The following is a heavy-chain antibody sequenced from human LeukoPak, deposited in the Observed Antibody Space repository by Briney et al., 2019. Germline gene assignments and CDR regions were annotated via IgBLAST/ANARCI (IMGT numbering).Heavy chain of an antibody. J-gene: IGHJ4*02. CDR1: GGSVSSGSYY. Sequence: SETLSLTCTVSGGSVSSGSYYWSWIRQPPGKGLEWIGYIYYSGSTNYNPSLKSRVTISVDTSKNQFSLKLSSVTAADTAVYYCARDPLGYFGPPGGAGFDYWGQGTLVTVSS. CDR3: ARDPLGYFGPPGGAGFDY. CDR2: IYYSGST. D-gene: IGHD3-9*01. V-gene: IGHV4-61*01.